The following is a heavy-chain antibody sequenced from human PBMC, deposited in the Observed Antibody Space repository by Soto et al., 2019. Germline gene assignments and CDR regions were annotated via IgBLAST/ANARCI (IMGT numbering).Heavy chain of an antibody. CDR2: ISYDGSNK. CDR3: ARDWVDGTGTNGYFDY. J-gene: IGHJ4*02. D-gene: IGHD1-7*01. CDR1: GFTFSSYA. Sequence: QVQLVESGGGVVQPGRSLRRSCAASGFTFSSYAMHWVRQAPGKGLEWVAVISYDGSNKYYADSVKGRFTISRDNSKNTLYLQMNSLRAEDTAVYYCARDWVDGTGTNGYFDYWGQGTLVTVSS. V-gene: IGHV3-30-3*01.